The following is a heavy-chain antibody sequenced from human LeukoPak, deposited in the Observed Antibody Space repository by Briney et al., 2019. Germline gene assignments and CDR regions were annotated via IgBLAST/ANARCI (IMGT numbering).Heavy chain of an antibody. Sequence: GSLRLSCAASGFTFSSYSMNWVRQAPGKGLEWVSSISSRSSYRYYADSMKGRFTISRDNAKNSLYLQMNSLRAEDTAVHYCARATQYCSGGSCYDTWFDPWGQGTLVTVSS. CDR2: ISSRSSYR. CDR3: ARATQYCSGGSCYDTWFDP. CDR1: GFTFSSYS. J-gene: IGHJ5*02. D-gene: IGHD2-15*01. V-gene: IGHV3-21*01.